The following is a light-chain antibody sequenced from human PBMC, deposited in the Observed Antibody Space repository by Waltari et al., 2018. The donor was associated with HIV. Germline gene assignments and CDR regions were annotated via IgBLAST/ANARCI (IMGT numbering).Light chain of an antibody. Sequence: QSALTQPASVSGSPGQSLTISCTGTSSAVGGYNLVSWYQQHPGKAPKLMIPDVIKRPSGVSTRFSGSKSGNTASMTISGLQADDEADYYCCSYAGSSTWVFGGGTKLTVL. CDR2: DVI. CDR3: CSYAGSSTWV. J-gene: IGLJ3*02. V-gene: IGLV2-23*02. CDR1: SSAVGGYNL.